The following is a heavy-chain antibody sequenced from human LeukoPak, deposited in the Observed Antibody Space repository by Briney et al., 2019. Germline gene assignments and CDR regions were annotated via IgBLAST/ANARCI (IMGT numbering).Heavy chain of an antibody. CDR2: VYSSGST. D-gene: IGHD2-21*01. CDR3: ATGGALFPHI. CDR1: GGSISGYY. J-gene: IGHJ4*02. Sequence: SETLSLTCTVSGGSISGYYGTWIRQAPGKGLEWIGYVYSSGSTTYNPTLKSRVTISVDTSKNQFSLKLNSVTAADTAVYYCATGGALFPHIWGQGTLVTISS. V-gene: IGHV4-59*01.